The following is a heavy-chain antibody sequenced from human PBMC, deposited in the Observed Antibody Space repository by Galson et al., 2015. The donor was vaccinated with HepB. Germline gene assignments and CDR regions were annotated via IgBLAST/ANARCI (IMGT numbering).Heavy chain of an antibody. CDR3: ARGGEDGPWWLWFGDWSGMDV. Sequence: SVKVSCKASGYTFTSYYLHWVRQAPGQGLEWMGIITPRGNSASYAQKFQGRAIMTRDMSTTTVHMEMSSLRSEDTAVYHCARGGEDGPWWLWFGDWSGMDVWGQGTTVIVSS. J-gene: IGHJ6*02. V-gene: IGHV1-46*01. CDR1: GYTFTSYY. CDR2: ITPRGNSA. D-gene: IGHD3-10*01.